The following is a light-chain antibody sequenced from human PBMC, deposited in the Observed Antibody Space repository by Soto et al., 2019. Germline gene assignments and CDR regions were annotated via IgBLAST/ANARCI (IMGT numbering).Light chain of an antibody. Sequence: QSVLTQPPSVSAAPGQKVTISCSGSSSKIGNNYVSWYQQLPGTAPKLLIYENNKRPSGIPDRFSGSKSGTSATLGITGLQTGDEADYYCGTWDGSLSAGVFGGGTKVTVL. J-gene: IGLJ2*01. V-gene: IGLV1-51*02. CDR1: SSKIGNNY. CDR3: GTWDGSLSAGV. CDR2: ENN.